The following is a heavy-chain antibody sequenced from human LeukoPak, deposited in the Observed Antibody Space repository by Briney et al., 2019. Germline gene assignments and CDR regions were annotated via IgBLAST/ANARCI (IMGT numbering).Heavy chain of an antibody. Sequence: GRSLRLSCAASGFTFSSYAMHWVRQAPGKGLEWVAVISYDGSNKYYAGSVKGRFTISRDNSKNTLYLQMNSLRAEDTAVYYCARDGTDTAMVYYFDYWGQGTLVTVSS. J-gene: IGHJ4*02. CDR2: ISYDGSNK. D-gene: IGHD5-18*01. CDR3: ARDGTDTAMVYYFDY. V-gene: IGHV3-30*04. CDR1: GFTFSSYA.